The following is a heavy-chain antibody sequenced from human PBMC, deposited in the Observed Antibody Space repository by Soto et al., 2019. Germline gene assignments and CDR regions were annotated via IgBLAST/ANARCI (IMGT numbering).Heavy chain of an antibody. CDR3: AREGQQGIDY. D-gene: IGHD6-13*01. J-gene: IGHJ4*02. Sequence: QVQLQASGPGLVTPSQTLSLTCTVSGGSIRRGDYYWIWIRQPPGTGLEWIGYSYYSGSTYYNPSLKSRVTISVDTSKNQFSLKLSSVTAADTAVYYCAREGQQGIDYWGQGTLVTVSS. CDR1: GGSIRRGDYY. V-gene: IGHV4-30-4*01. CDR2: SYYSGST.